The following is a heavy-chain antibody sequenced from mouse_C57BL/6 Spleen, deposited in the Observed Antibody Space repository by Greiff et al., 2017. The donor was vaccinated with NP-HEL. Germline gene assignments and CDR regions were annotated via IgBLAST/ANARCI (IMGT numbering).Heavy chain of an antibody. V-gene: IGHV1-19*01. CDR3: GGYYGSSTYYFDY. CDR1: GYTFTDYY. D-gene: IGHD1-1*01. Sequence: VQLQQSGPVLVKPGASVKMSCKASGYTFTDYYMNWVKQSHGKSLEWIGVINPYNGGTSYNQKFKGKATLTVDKSSSTAYMELNSLTSEDSAVYYCGGYYGSSTYYFDYWGQGTTLTVSS. CDR2: INPYNGGT. J-gene: IGHJ2*01.